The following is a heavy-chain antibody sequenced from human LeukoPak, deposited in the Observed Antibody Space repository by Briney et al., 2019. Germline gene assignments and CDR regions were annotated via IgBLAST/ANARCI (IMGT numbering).Heavy chain of an antibody. CDR1: GFTFSSYS. CDR2: ISSSGSTT. D-gene: IGHD2-2*01. CDR3: ASYCSTTSCYAFDY. V-gene: IGHV3-48*01. J-gene: IGHJ4*02. Sequence: GGSLRLSCAASGFTFSSYSMNWVRQAPGKGLEWVSYISSSGSTTYYADSVKGRFTISRDNAKNSLYLQMTSLRAEDTAVYYCASYCSTTSCYAFDYWGQGTLVTVSS.